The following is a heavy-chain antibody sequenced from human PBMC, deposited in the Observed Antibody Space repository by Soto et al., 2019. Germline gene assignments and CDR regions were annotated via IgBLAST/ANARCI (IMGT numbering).Heavy chain of an antibody. D-gene: IGHD2-15*01. CDR3: AREPRYCRGGSCSITGDAYDI. J-gene: IGHJ3*02. Sequence: EVQLVESGGGLVQPGGSLRLSCTASGFIVSNTYVNWVRQAPGKGLEWGSGISNRGDTHYADSVRGRFSLSRDISDNTLHLQMNNLRVEDTAVYYCAREPRYCRGGSCSITGDAYDIWGQGTMVTVSS. CDR2: ISNRGDT. V-gene: IGHV3-66*01. CDR1: GFIVSNTY.